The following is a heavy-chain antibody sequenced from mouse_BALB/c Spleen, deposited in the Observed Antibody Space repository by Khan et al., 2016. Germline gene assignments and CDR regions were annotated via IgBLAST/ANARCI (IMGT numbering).Heavy chain of an antibody. Sequence: VQLQQSGAELVKPGASVKLSCTASGFNIKDTYMPWVKQRPEQGLEWIGRIDPANVNTKYDPKFQGKATITADTSSNTAYLQLSSLTSEDTAVYYCTREGYYPYWGQGTTLTVSS. CDR3: TREGYYPY. CDR1: GFNIKDTY. J-gene: IGHJ2*01. D-gene: IGHD2-3*01. CDR2: IDPANVNT. V-gene: IGHV14-3*02.